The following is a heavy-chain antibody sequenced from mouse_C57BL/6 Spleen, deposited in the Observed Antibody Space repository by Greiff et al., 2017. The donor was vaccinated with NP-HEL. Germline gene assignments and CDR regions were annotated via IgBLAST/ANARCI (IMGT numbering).Heavy chain of an antibody. CDR2: IWTGGGT. CDR1: GFSLTSYA. CDR3: ARFYYGNYLLFDY. V-gene: IGHV2-9-1*01. D-gene: IGHD2-1*01. Sequence: VQVVESGPGLVAPSQSLSITCTVSGFSLTSYAISWVRQPPGKGLEWLGVIWTGGGTNYNSALKSRLSISKDNSKSQVFLKMNSLQTDDTARYYCARFYYGNYLLFDYWGQGTTLTVSS. J-gene: IGHJ2*01.